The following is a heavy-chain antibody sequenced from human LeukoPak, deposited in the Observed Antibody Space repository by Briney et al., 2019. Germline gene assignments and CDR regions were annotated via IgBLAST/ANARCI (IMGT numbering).Heavy chain of an antibody. D-gene: IGHD3-10*01. J-gene: IGHJ4*02. CDR3: ARYFSGLDY. CDR1: SGSISSYY. Sequence: SETLSLTCSVSSGSISSYYWSWIRQPPGKGLEWIGYIYNRGTTNYNPSLKSRVTISVDTSKNQFALKLSSVTAADTAMYYCARYFSGLDYWGQGTLVTVSS. V-gene: IGHV4-59*01. CDR2: IYNRGTT.